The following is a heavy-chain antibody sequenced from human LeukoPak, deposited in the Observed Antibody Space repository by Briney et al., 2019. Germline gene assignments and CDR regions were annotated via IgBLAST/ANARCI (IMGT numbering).Heavy chain of an antibody. Sequence: PSETLSLTCAVYGGSFSGYYWSWIRQPPGKGLEWVGEINHSGSTNYNPSLKSRVTISVDTSKNQFSPKLSSVTAADTAVYYCARYDFWSGVPFDYWGQGTLVTVSS. CDR1: GGSFSGYY. V-gene: IGHV4-34*01. CDR2: INHSGST. J-gene: IGHJ4*02. D-gene: IGHD3-3*01. CDR3: ARYDFWSGVPFDY.